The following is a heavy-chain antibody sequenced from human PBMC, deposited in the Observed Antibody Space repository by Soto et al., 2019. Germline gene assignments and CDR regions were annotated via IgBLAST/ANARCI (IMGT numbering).Heavy chain of an antibody. CDR3: ARGTTVVTPYFDY. V-gene: IGHV4-31*03. J-gene: IGHJ4*02. D-gene: IGHD4-17*01. Sequence: SETLSLTCTVSGGSISSDGYYWSWIRQHPGKGLEWIGYLYYSGSTYYNPSLKSRVTISVDTSKNQFSLKLSSVTAADTAVYYCARGTTVVTPYFDYWGQGTLVTVSS. CDR2: LYYSGST. CDR1: GGSISSDGYY.